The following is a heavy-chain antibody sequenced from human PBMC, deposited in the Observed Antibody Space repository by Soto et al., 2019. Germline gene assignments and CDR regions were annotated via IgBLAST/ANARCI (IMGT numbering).Heavy chain of an antibody. CDR3: ARVRVPYSSSWYYFDY. Sequence: EVQLVETGGGLIQPGGSLRLSCAASGFTVSSNYMSWVRQAPGKGLEWVSVIYSGGSTYYADSVKGRFTISRDNSKNTLYLQMTSLRAEDTAVYYCARVRVPYSSSWYYFDYWGQGTLVTVSS. J-gene: IGHJ4*02. D-gene: IGHD6-13*01. V-gene: IGHV3-53*02. CDR2: IYSGGST. CDR1: GFTVSSNY.